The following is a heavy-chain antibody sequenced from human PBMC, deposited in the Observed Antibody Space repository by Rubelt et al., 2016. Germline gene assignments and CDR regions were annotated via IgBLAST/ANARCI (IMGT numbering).Heavy chain of an antibody. Sequence: SGGGLVQPGGSLTLSCAVSGVTFSDILMTWVRQAPGKGLEWVGRIKTKADGGTTDYAAPGRGRFIISRDDSKNTVSLQLNSLTTEDTAVYYCATGGHYFGSWARGTLVTVSS. J-gene: IGHJ4*02. D-gene: IGHD2-15*01. CDR1: GVTFSDIL. CDR2: IKTKADGGTT. CDR3: ATGGHYFGS. V-gene: IGHV3-15*01.